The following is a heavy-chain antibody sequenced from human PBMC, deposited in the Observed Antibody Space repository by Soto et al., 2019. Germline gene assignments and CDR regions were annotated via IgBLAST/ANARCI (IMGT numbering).Heavy chain of an antibody. CDR2: ISYDGSNK. CDR1: GFTFSSYA. D-gene: IGHD3-22*01. Sequence: QVQLVESGGGVVQPGRSLRLSCAASGFTFSSYAMHWVRQAPGKGLEWVAVISYDGSNKYYADSVKGRFTISRDNSKNTLYLQMNSLRAEDTAVYYCARPGSMGAMIVGHDAFDIWGQGTMVTVSS. CDR3: ARPGSMGAMIVGHDAFDI. V-gene: IGHV3-30-3*01. J-gene: IGHJ3*02.